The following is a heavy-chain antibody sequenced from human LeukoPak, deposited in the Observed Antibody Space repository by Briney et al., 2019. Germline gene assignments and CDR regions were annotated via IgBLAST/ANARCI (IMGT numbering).Heavy chain of an antibody. D-gene: IGHD6-13*01. CDR1: GGSISSGGYY. CDR3: AREAVIATVVPYWWDY. Sequence: SETLSLTCTVSGGSISSGGYYWSWIRQLAGKGLEWIGRIYTSGSTNYNPSFESRVTISLDTSKNQFSLNLRSVTAADTAVYYCAREAVIATVVPYWWDYWGQGTLVIVSS. V-gene: IGHV4-61*02. CDR2: IYTSGST. J-gene: IGHJ4*02.